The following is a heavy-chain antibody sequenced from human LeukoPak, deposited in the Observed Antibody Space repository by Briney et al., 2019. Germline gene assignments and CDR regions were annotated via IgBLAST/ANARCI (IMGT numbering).Heavy chain of an antibody. V-gene: IGHV3-49*04. J-gene: IGHJ4*02. CDR1: GFTFGDYA. CDR3: TRAGTDYGDYLDY. Sequence: GRSLRLSCTASGFTFGDYAMSWVRQAPGKGLEWVGFIRSKAYGGTTEYAASVKGRFTISRDDSKSIAYPQMNSLKTEDTAVYYCTRAGTDYGDYLDYWGQGTLVTVSS. CDR2: IRSKAYGGTT. D-gene: IGHD4-17*01.